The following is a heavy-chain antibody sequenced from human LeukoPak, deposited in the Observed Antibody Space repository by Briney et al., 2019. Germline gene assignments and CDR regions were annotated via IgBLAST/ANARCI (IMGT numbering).Heavy chain of an antibody. V-gene: IGHV1-3*01. CDR1: GYTFTSYA. CDR2: INAGNGNT. Sequence: ASVKVSCKASGYTFTSYAMHWVRQAPGQRLEWMGWINAGNGNTKYSQTFQGRVTITRDTSASTAYMELSSLRSEDTAVYYCARASSYYDFWSGYLGSYYYGMDVWGQGTTVTVSS. J-gene: IGHJ6*02. D-gene: IGHD3-3*01. CDR3: ARASSYYDFWSGYLGSYYYGMDV.